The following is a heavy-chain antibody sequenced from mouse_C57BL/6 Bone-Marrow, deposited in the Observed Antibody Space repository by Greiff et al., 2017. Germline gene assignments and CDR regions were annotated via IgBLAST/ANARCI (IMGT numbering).Heavy chain of an antibody. CDR1: GFSFNTYA. D-gene: IGHD3-2*02. J-gene: IGHJ4*01. V-gene: IGHV10-1*01. Sequence: DVHLVESGGGLVQPKGSLKLSCAASGFSFNTYAMNWVRQAPGKGFEWVARISSKSNNYATYYADSVKDRFTISRDDSESMLYLQMNNLKTEDTAMYDGWTAQAHYYAMDYWGQGTSVTVSS. CDR3: WTAQAHYYAMDY. CDR2: ISSKSNNYAT.